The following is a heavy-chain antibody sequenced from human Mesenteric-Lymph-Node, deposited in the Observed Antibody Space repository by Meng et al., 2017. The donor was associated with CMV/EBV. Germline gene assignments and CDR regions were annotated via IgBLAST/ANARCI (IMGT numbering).Heavy chain of an antibody. CDR3: ARGSRGSGSLDP. CDR1: GYTFTSYD. J-gene: IGHJ5*02. V-gene: IGHV1-8*02. D-gene: IGHD3-10*01. Sequence: ASVKVSCKASGYTFTSYDINWVRQATGQGLEWMGWMNPNSGNTGYAQKFQGRVTMTRNTSTSTAYMELSSLRSEDTAVYYCARGSRGSGSLDPWGQGTLVTVSS. CDR2: MNPNSGNT.